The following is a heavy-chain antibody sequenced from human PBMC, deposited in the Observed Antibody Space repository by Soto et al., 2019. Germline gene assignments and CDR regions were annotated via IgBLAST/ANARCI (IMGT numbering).Heavy chain of an antibody. V-gene: IGHV4-30-4*01. CDR1: GGSISNGDYY. Sequence: LSLTCTISGGSISNGDYYWNWIRQSPGKGLEWIGYIYYSGSTYYNPSLKSRVTMFVDTSNNQFSLKLTSVTVADTAVYYCAREPVPDHVYYGLDVWGQGTTVTVSS. CDR3: AREPVPDHVYYGLDV. D-gene: IGHD2-8*01. J-gene: IGHJ6*02. CDR2: IYYSGST.